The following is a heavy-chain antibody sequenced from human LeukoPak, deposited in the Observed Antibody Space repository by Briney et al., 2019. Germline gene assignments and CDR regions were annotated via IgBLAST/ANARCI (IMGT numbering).Heavy chain of an antibody. CDR2: IYYTGST. Sequence: SQTLSLTCTVSGGSISSGDYYWSWIRQPPGKGLEWIGNIYYTGSTYYNPSLKSRVTISVDTSKNQFSLKLSSVTAADTAVYYCARTPTHDFWSRPGGFDPWGQGTLVTVSS. D-gene: IGHD3-3*01. CDR3: ARTPTHDFWSRPGGFDP. CDR1: GGSISSGDYY. J-gene: IGHJ5*02. V-gene: IGHV4-30-4*08.